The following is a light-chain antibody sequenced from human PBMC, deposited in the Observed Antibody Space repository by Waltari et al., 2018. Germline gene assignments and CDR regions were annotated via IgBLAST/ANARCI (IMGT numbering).Light chain of an antibody. CDR3: QSADSSGTPVI. CDR1: TLPKQY. V-gene: IGLV3-25*03. Sequence: SFELTQPPSVSVSPGQTASITCPGNTLPKQYAYWYQQKPGQAPVLIMYKDSERPSGIPERFSGSSSGTTVTLTISGVQAEDEADYYCQSADSSGTPVIFGGGTKLNVL. J-gene: IGLJ2*01. CDR2: KDS.